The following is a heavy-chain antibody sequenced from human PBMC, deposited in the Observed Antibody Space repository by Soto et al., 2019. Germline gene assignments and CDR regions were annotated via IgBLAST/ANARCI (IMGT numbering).Heavy chain of an antibody. CDR2: ISAYNGNT. V-gene: IGHV1-18*01. CDR1: GYTFTSYG. D-gene: IGHD3-10*01. Sequence: QVQLVQSGAEVKKPGASVKVSCKASGYTFTSYGISWVRQAPGQGLEWMGWISAYNGNTNYAQKLQGRVTMTTDTPTSKAYMELRSLRSDDTAVYYCARDAFPTSRRIGGGYWGQGTLVTVSS. CDR3: ARDAFPTSRRIGGGY. J-gene: IGHJ4*02.